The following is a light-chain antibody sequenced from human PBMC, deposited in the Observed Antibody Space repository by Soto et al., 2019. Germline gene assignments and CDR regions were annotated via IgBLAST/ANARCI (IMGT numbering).Light chain of an antibody. CDR1: SSYVGAYDF. Sequence: QSALTQPASVSGSPGQSITISCTGTSSYVGAYDFVSWYQQHPDKDPKLMIYEVINRPSGVSNRFSGSKSVNTATLTISGLQAEDEADYYCSSYTSSSTRVFGTGTKLTVL. CDR2: EVI. J-gene: IGLJ1*01. V-gene: IGLV2-14*03. CDR3: SSYTSSSTRV.